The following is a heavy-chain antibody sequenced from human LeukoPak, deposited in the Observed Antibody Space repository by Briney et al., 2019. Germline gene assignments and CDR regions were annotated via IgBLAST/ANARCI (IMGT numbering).Heavy chain of an antibody. Sequence: SGGSLRLSCAASGFTFRKCAMSWVRQAPGKGLEWVSGISDTGYNTYYAESVECRFTISRDNSKNTLYLQMNSQGAEDRAVYYCAKHVSGSLFYFDYWGQRTLVTVSS. V-gene: IGHV3-23*01. CDR2: ISDTGYNT. CDR3: AKHVSGSLFYFDY. J-gene: IGHJ4*02. D-gene: IGHD3-10*01. CDR1: GFTFRKCA.